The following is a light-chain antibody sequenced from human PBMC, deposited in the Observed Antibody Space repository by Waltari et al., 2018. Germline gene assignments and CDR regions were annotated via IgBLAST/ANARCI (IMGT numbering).Light chain of an antibody. CDR2: EDS. J-gene: IGLJ3*02. Sequence: SYELTQPPSVSVSPGQTARITCSGDALPKKYAYWYQQKSGQAPVLVIYEDSKRPSWIPERFSGSSSGTLATLTISGAQVEDEADYFCYSTDSSANYRVFGGGTKLTVL. V-gene: IGLV3-10*01. CDR1: ALPKKY. CDR3: YSTDSSANYRV.